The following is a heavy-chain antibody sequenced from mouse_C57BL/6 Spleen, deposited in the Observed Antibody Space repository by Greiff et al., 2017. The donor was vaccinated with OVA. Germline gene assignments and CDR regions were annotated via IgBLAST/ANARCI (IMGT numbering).Heavy chain of an antibody. CDR1: GFTFSSYA. V-gene: IGHV5-4*01. Sequence: EVQRVESGGGLVKPGGSLKLSCAASGFTFSSYAMSWVRQTPEKRLEWVATISDGDSYTYYPDNVKGRFTISRDNAKNNLYLQMSHLKSEDTAMYYCAREAIVTTCPMDYWGQGTSVTVSS. J-gene: IGHJ4*01. CDR3: AREAIVTTCPMDY. D-gene: IGHD2-5*01. CDR2: ISDGDSYT.